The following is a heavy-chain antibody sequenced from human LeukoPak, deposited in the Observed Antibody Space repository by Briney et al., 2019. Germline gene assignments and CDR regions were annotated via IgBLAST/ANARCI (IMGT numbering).Heavy chain of an antibody. V-gene: IGHV5-51*01. CDR3: ARQGSSTLLGMDV. CDR1: GYSFTNYW. D-gene: IGHD2-2*01. CDR2: IYPGDSDT. J-gene: IGHJ6*02. Sequence: GESLKISCKGSGYSFTNYWIGWVRQMPGKGLEWMGIIYPGDSDTRYSPSFQGQVTISADKSISTAYLQWSSLKASDTAMYYCARQGSSTLLGMDVWGQGTTVTVSS.